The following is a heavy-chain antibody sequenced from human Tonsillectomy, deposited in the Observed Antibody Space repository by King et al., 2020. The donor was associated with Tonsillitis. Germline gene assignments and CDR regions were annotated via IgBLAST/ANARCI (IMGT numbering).Heavy chain of an antibody. Sequence: VQLVESGGGLVTPGGSLRLSCAASGFTFSIYNMNWVRQAPGKGLEWVSSISSRGTYIFYADSLKGRFTISRDNAKHSLYLQMNSLRAEDTAIYYCARQDNVWRGPSYFGYWGQGTLVTVSS. D-gene: IGHD3-16*01. CDR2: ISSRGTYI. V-gene: IGHV3-21*01. J-gene: IGHJ4*02. CDR3: ARQDNVWRGPSYFGY. CDR1: GFTFSIYN.